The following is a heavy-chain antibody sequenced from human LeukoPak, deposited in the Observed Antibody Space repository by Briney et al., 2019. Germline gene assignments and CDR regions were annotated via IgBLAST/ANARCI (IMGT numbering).Heavy chain of an antibody. J-gene: IGHJ4*02. Sequence: GGSLRLSCAASGFTFSSYEMNWVRQAPGKGLEWVSYISSSGSTIYYADSVKGRFTISRDNAKNSLYLQMNSLRAEDTAVYYCARDSSSWYRGGHDYWGQGTLVTVSS. CDR1: GFTFSSYE. D-gene: IGHD6-13*01. CDR2: ISSSGSTI. CDR3: ARDSSSWYRGGHDY. V-gene: IGHV3-48*03.